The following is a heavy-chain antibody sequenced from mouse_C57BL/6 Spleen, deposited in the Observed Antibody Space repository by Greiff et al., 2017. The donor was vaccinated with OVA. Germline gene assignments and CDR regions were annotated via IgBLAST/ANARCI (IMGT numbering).Heavy chain of an antibody. V-gene: IGHV5-17*01. CDR1: GFTFSDYG. Sequence: EVKVVESGGGLVKPGGSLKLSCAASGFTFSDYGMHWVRQAPEKGLEWVAYISSGSSTIYYADTVKGRFTISRDNAKNTLFLQMTSLRSEDTAMYYCARRDRGFYYDYDGGYYFDYWGQGTTLTVSS. D-gene: IGHD2-4*01. J-gene: IGHJ2*01. CDR2: ISSGSSTI. CDR3: ARRDRGFYYDYDGGYYFDY.